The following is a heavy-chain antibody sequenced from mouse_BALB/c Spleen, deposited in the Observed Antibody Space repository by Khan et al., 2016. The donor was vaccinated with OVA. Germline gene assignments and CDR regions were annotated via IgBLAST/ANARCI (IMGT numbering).Heavy chain of an antibody. V-gene: IGHV1-77*01. CDR2: IYPGSGYT. CDR1: GYTFTDFL. CDR3: ARAGYGGFAF. J-gene: IGHJ3*01. Sequence: QIPLVQSGPELVKPGASVKMSCKASGYTFTDFLISWLKQRPGQGLEWIGEIYPGSGYTYYNEKFKGKATLTSDKSSNTAYMQLSSLTSEDSAVYFCARAGYGGFAFWGQGTLVTVSA. D-gene: IGHD3-2*02.